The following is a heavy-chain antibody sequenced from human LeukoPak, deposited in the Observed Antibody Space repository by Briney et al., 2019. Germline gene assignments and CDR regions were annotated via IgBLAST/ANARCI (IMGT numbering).Heavy chain of an antibody. Sequence: AGGSLRLSXAASGFTFSSYSMNWVRQAPGKGLEWVSSISSSSSYIYYADSVKGRFTISRDNAKNSLCLQMNSLRAEDTAVYYCARVKGRVAVAGGGYYFDYWGQGTLVTVSS. D-gene: IGHD6-19*01. V-gene: IGHV3-21*01. CDR3: ARVKGRVAVAGGGYYFDY. J-gene: IGHJ4*02. CDR1: GFTFSSYS. CDR2: ISSSSSYI.